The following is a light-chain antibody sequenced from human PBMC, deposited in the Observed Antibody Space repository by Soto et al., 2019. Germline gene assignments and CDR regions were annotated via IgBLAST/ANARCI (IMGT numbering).Light chain of an antibody. CDR3: SSYTSSSTSLVI. J-gene: IGLJ2*01. CDR1: SSDVGGYNY. V-gene: IGLV2-14*01. Sequence: QSALTQPASVSRAPGQSITISCTGTSSDVGGYNYVSWCQQHPGKAPKLMIYDVSNRPSGVSNRFSGSKSGNTASLTISGLQAEDEADYYCSSYTSSSTSLVIFGGGTKLTVL. CDR2: DVS.